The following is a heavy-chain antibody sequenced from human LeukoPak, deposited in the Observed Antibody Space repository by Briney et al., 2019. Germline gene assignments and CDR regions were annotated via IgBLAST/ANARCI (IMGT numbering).Heavy chain of an antibody. V-gene: IGHV4-38-2*02. CDR2: IYHSGST. CDR1: GYSISSGYY. J-gene: IGHJ4*02. D-gene: IGHD2/OR15-2a*01. CDR3: ASDSMNEVIIGVDY. Sequence: SETLSLTCTVSGYSISSGYYWGWIRPPPGKGLEWIGSIYHSGSTYYNPALKSRVTISVDTPKNQFSLKLSSVTAADTAVYYCASDSMNEVIIGVDYWGQGTLVTVSS.